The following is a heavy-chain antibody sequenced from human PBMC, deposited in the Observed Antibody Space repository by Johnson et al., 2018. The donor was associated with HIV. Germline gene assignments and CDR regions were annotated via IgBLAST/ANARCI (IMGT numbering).Heavy chain of an antibody. J-gene: IGHJ3*01. D-gene: IGHD4-23*01. Sequence: VQRVEPGGGFVQPGGSLRLSCAASGFTFSSYAISWVRQAPGKGLEWLSAISGSGGSTYYADSVKLRFTISRDNSKNSLYQQMNSLGAEDTAVYYCLKDGSDAGNGWGAFDSWGQGTMVTVSS. CDR3: LKDGSDAGNGWGAFDS. CDR2: ISGSGGST. CDR1: GFTFSSYA. V-gene: IGHV3-23*04.